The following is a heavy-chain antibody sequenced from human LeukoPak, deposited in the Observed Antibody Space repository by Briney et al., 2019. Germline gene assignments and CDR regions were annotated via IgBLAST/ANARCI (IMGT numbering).Heavy chain of an antibody. Sequence: GSLRLSCAASGFTFSSYWMSWVRQAPGKGLEWVANIKQDGSGKYYVDSVKGRFTISRDNAKNSLYLQMNSLRAEDTAVYYCARDPSGWYLLADYWGQGTLVTVSS. D-gene: IGHD6-19*01. CDR3: ARDPSGWYLLADY. CDR1: GFTFSSYW. J-gene: IGHJ4*02. CDR2: IKQDGSGK. V-gene: IGHV3-7*03.